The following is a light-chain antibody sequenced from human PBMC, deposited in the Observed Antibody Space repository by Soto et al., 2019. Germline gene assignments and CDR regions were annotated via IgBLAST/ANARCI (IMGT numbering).Light chain of an antibody. V-gene: IGLV2-8*01. CDR3: SSYTTSGGVV. CDR2: EVN. CDR1: SSDVGGYNY. J-gene: IGLJ2*01. Sequence: QSVLTQPPSASGSPGQSVAISCTGTSSDVGGYNYVSWYQQHPGKAPKLMIYEVNKRPSGVPDRFSGSKSGNTASLTVSGLQAEDEADYYCSSYTTSGGVVFGGGTQLTVL.